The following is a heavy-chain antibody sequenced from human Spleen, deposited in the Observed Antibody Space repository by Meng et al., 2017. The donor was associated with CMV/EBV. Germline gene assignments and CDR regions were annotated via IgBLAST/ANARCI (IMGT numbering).Heavy chain of an antibody. J-gene: IGHJ4*02. CDR2: ISGSGGST. V-gene: IGHV3-23*01. D-gene: IGHD3-16*01. CDR1: GFTFSSYA. CDR3: ARDRMPRGELVHY. Sequence: GESLKISCAASGFTFSSYAMSWVRQAPGKGLEWVSAISGSGGSTYYAESVKGRFTISRDNSKNTLYLQMNSLRSEDTAVYYCARDRMPRGELVHYWGQGALVTVSS.